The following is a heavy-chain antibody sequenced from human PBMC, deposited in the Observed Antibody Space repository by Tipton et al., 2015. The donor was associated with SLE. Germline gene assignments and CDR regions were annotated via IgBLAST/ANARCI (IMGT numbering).Heavy chain of an antibody. V-gene: IGHV4-39*07. J-gene: IGHJ4*02. CDR2: INHSGST. CDR1: GGSISSSSYY. CDR3: ARTWEEAARVDY. D-gene: IGHD6-6*01. Sequence: LSLTCTVSGGSISSSSYYWSWIRQPPGKGLEWIGEINHSGSTNYNPSLKSRVTISVDTSKNQFSLKLSSVTAADTAVYYCARTWEEAARVDYWGQGTLVTVSS.